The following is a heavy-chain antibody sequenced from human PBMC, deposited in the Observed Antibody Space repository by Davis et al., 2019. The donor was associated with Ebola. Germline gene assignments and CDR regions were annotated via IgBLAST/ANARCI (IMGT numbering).Heavy chain of an antibody. J-gene: IGHJ3*02. CDR3: ATLRRTITGMDDGFDI. Sequence: GESLKISCKGSGYIFTKSWIGWVRQMPGKGLEWMGIIFTGDSDTRYRPSFRGQVTISADKSFKTAFLQWSSLKASDTARYYCATLRRTITGMDDGFDIWGQGTMVTVSS. CDR1: GYIFTKSW. D-gene: IGHD1-20*01. CDR2: IFTGDSDT. V-gene: IGHV5-51*01.